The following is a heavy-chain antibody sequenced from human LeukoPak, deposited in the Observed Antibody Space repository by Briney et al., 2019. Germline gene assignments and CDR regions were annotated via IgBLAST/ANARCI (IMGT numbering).Heavy chain of an antibody. CDR1: GFTFSGSA. CDR2: IRSKANSYAT. D-gene: IGHD6-6*01. Sequence: GGSLRLSCAASGFTFSGSAMHWVRQASGKGLEWVGRIRSKANSYATAYAASVKGRFTISRDDSKNTAYLQMNSLKTEDTAVYYCTRHLGEDFSWLVSGSHGFDPWGQGTLVTVSS. J-gene: IGHJ5*02. CDR3: TRHLGEDFSWLVSGSHGFDP. V-gene: IGHV3-73*01.